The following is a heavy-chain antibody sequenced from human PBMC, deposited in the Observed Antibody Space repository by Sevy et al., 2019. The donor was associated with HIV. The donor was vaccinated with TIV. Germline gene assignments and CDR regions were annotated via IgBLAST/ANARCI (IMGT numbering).Heavy chain of an antibody. CDR3: AKVDVVVPVADYGLDV. J-gene: IGHJ6*02. V-gene: IGHV3-23*01. CDR2: ISRSGGSI. CDR1: GFTFSNYA. Sequence: GGSLRLSCAASGFTFSNYAMSWVRQAPGKGLEWVSSISRSGGSIHYADSVKGRFTISRDNSKNTLYLQMNSLRAEETGVYYCAKVDVVVPVADYGLDVWGQGTTVTVSS. D-gene: IGHD2-2*01.